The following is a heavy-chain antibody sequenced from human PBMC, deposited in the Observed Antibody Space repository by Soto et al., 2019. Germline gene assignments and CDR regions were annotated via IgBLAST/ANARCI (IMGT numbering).Heavy chain of an antibody. CDR3: ARESIGIVVVVAANLDP. D-gene: IGHD2-15*01. CDR1: GYTFTGYY. Sequence: ASVKVSCKASGYTFTGYYMHWVRQAPGQGLEWMGWINPNSGGTNYAQKFQGRVTMTRDTSISTAYMELSRLRSDDTAVYYCARESIGIVVVVAANLDPWGQGTLVTLSS. CDR2: INPNSGGT. J-gene: IGHJ5*02. V-gene: IGHV1-2*02.